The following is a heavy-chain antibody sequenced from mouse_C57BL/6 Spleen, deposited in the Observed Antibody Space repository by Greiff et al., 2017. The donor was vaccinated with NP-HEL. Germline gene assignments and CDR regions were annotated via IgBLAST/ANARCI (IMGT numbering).Heavy chain of an antibody. CDR3: ARGTTVVAYYFDY. D-gene: IGHD1-1*01. V-gene: IGHV1-19*01. Sequence: EVQLQQSGPVLVKPGASVKMSCKASGYTFTDYYMNWVKQSHGKSLEWIGVINPSNGGTSYNQKFKGKATLTVDKSSSTAYMELNSLTSEDSAVYYCARGTTVVAYYFDYWGQGTTLTVSS. CDR2: INPSNGGT. J-gene: IGHJ2*01. CDR1: GYTFTDYY.